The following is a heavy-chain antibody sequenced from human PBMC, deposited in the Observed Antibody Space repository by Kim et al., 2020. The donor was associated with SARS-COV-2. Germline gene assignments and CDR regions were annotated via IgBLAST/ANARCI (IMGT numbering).Heavy chain of an antibody. V-gene: IGHV1-69*04. J-gene: IGHJ4*02. Sequence: SVKVSCKASGGTFSSYAISWVRQAPGQGLEWMGRIIPILGIANYAQKFQGRVTITADKSTSTAYMELSSLRSEDTAVYYCARELGGYSYGWVHYYFDYWGQGTLVTVSS. D-gene: IGHD5-18*01. CDR2: IIPILGIA. CDR1: GGTFSSYA. CDR3: ARELGGYSYGWVHYYFDY.